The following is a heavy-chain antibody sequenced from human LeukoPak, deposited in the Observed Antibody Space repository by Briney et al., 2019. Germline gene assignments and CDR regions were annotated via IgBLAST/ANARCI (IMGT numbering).Heavy chain of an antibody. CDR2: INREGRSA. J-gene: IGHJ4*01. V-gene: IGHV3-74*01. CDR3: AREEMEVAGLQY. CDR1: GFTFSNYW. D-gene: IGHD6-19*01. Sequence: PGGSLRLSCAASGFTFSNYWMYWVRQAPGKGPVWVSRINREGRSATYADSVKGRFTISRDNANNTLFLQMINLRVDDTAVYYCAREEMEVAGLQYWGQGTLVTVSS.